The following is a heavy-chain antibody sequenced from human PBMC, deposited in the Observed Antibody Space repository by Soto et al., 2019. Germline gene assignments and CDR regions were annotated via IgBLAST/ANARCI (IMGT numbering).Heavy chain of an antibody. D-gene: IGHD2-15*01. CDR2: INSDGSST. Sequence: GGSLRLSCAASGFTFSSYWMHWVRQAPGKGLVWVSRINSDGSSTSYADSVKGRFTISRDNAKNTLYLQMNSLRAEDTAVYYCARDQADIVVGTTLYYYYGMDVWGQGTTVTVSS. V-gene: IGHV3-74*01. CDR3: ARDQADIVVGTTLYYYYGMDV. J-gene: IGHJ6*02. CDR1: GFTFSSYW.